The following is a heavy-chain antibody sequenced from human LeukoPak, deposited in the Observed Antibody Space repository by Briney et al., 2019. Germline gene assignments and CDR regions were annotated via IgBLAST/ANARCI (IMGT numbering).Heavy chain of an antibody. CDR1: GFTFSSYG. V-gene: IGHV3-33*01. D-gene: IGHD2-15*01. CDR2: IWYDGSNK. J-gene: IGHJ3*02. CDR3: ARPIGSDDAFDI. Sequence: GGSLRLSCAASGFTFSSYGMHWVRQAPVKGLEWVAVIWYDGSNKYYADSVKGRFTISRDNSKNTLYLQMNSLRAEDTAVYYCARPIGSDDAFDIWGQGTMVTVSS.